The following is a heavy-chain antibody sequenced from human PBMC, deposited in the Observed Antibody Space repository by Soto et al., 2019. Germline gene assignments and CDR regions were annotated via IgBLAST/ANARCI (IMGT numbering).Heavy chain of an antibody. J-gene: IGHJ4*02. D-gene: IGHD2-15*01. Sequence: GGSLRLSCAASGFTFSSYGMHWVRQAPGKGLEWVAVMSYDGGDKYYADSVKGRFTISKDNSKNTLYLQMNSLRPEDTAIYYCAKDRGHCSGGSCYRVDSWGQGTLVTVSS. CDR3: AKDRGHCSGGSCYRVDS. CDR1: GFTFSSYG. CDR2: MSYDGGDK. V-gene: IGHV3-30*18.